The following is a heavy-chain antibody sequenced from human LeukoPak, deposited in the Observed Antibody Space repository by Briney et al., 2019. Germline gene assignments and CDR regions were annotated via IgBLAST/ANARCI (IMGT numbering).Heavy chain of an antibody. Sequence: ASVKVSCKASGYTFTSYGISWVRQAPGQGLEWMGWISAYNGNTNYAQKLQGGVTMTTDTSTSTAYMELRSLRSDDTAVYYCARGGMITFGGVIADFDYWGQGTLVTVSS. V-gene: IGHV1-18*04. CDR1: GYTFTSYG. CDR3: ARGGMITFGGVIADFDY. CDR2: ISAYNGNT. D-gene: IGHD3-16*02. J-gene: IGHJ4*02.